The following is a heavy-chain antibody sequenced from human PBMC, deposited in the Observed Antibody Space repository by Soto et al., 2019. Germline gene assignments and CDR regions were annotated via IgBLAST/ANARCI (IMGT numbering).Heavy chain of an antibody. V-gene: IGHV4-31*03. D-gene: IGHD4-4*01. CDR3: ARGAVTNLYYYYYAMDV. Sequence: SETLSLTCTVSGGSISSGGYYWSWIRQHPGKGLEWVGYFYNSGSVFYNPSLKSRVTISVDTSKNQFSLKLISVTAADTAVYYCARGAVTNLYYYYYAMDVWGQGTTVTVSS. CDR2: FYNSGSV. J-gene: IGHJ6*02. CDR1: GGSISSGGYY.